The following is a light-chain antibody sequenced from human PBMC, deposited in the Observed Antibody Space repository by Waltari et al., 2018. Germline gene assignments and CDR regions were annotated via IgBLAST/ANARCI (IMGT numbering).Light chain of an antibody. V-gene: IGLV3-1*01. CDR1: KLGGRP. CDR2: QSS. J-gene: IGLJ2*01. Sequence: SYEVIQPPSVSVSPGQTATITCSGDKLGGRPTSWYQQRPGQSPVLLIYQSSRGSSGVPGRFSGSHSGNTATLTISSVEAGDEADYYCQVYNTNSDHVVFGGGTKLTVL. CDR3: QVYNTNSDHVV.